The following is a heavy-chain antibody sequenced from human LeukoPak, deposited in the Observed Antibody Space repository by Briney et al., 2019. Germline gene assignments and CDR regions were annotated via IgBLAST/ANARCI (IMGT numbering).Heavy chain of an antibody. D-gene: IGHD3-22*01. J-gene: IGHJ3*02. CDR1: GFTFSSYA. V-gene: IGHV3-23*01. CDR2: ISGSGGST. CDR3: AKDQGDYYDSSGYYLDAFDI. Sequence: GASLRLSCAASGFTFSSYAMSWVRQAPGKGLEWVSAISGSGGSTYYANSVKGRFTISRDNSKNTLYLQMNSLRAEDTAVYYCAKDQGDYYDSSGYYLDAFDIWGQGTMGTVSS.